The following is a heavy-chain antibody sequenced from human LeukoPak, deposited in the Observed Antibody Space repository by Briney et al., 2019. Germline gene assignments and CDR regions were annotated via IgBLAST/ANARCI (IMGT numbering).Heavy chain of an antibody. D-gene: IGHD3-22*01. CDR1: GFTFSSYS. J-gene: IGHJ4*02. CDR2: ISSSSSTI. V-gene: IGHV3-48*01. Sequence: GGSLRLSCAASGFTFSSYSMNWVRQAPGKGLEWVSYISSSSSTIYYADSVKGRFTISRDNAKNSLYLQMNSLRAEDTAVYYCARDEYYDSSGSLDYWGQGTLVTVSS. CDR3: ARDEYYDSSGSLDY.